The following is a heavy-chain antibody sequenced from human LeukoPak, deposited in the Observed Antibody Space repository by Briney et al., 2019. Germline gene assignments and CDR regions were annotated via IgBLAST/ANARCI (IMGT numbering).Heavy chain of an antibody. Sequence: SETLSLTCTVSGVSISSGDYYWRWLRQPPGKGLEWIGYIYYSGSTNYNPSLKSRVTISVDTSKNQFSLKLSSVTAADTAVYYCANGVVPTGDYFDYWGQGTLVTVSS. V-gene: IGHV4-61*08. J-gene: IGHJ4*02. CDR1: GVSISSGDYY. CDR3: ANGVVPTGDYFDY. CDR2: IYYSGST. D-gene: IGHD2-2*01.